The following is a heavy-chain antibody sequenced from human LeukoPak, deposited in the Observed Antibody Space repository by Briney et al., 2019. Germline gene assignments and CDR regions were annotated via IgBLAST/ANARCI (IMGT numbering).Heavy chain of an antibody. J-gene: IGHJ4*02. CDR2: IIPILGIA. CDR3: ARPNEVGNDFDY. V-gene: IGHV1-69*04. Sequence: SVKVSCKASGGTFSSYAISWVRQAPGQGLEWMGRIIPILGIANYAQKFQGRVTITADKSTSTAYMELSSLGSEDTAVYYCARPNEVGNDFDYWGQGTLVTVSS. D-gene: IGHD1-26*01. CDR1: GGTFSSYA.